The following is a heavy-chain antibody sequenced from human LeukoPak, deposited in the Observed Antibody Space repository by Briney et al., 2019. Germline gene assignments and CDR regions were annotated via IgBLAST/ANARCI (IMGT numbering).Heavy chain of an antibody. CDR2: IYYSGST. Sequence: SETLSLTCTVSGGSISSSSYYWGWIRQPPGKGLEWIGSIYYSGSTYYNPSLKSRVTISVDTSKNQFSLKLSSVTAADTAVYYCAKALGPAYYYGMDVWGQGTTVTVSS. D-gene: IGHD6-6*01. CDR1: GGSISSSSYY. J-gene: IGHJ6*02. CDR3: AKALGPAYYYGMDV. V-gene: IGHV4-39*01.